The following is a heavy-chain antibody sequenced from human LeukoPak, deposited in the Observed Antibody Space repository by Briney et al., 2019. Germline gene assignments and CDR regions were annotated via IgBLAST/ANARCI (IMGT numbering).Heavy chain of an antibody. CDR3: ARDWRRFGEFSDY. D-gene: IGHD3-10*01. CDR2: IKSKTDGGTT. CDR1: GFTFSNAW. V-gene: IGHV3-15*07. J-gene: IGHJ4*02. Sequence: GGSLRLSCAASGFTFSNAWMNWVRQAPGKGLEWVGRIKSKTDGGTTDYAAHVKGRFTISRDDSKNTLYLQMNSLRAEDTAVYYCARDWRRFGEFSDYWGQGTLVTVSS.